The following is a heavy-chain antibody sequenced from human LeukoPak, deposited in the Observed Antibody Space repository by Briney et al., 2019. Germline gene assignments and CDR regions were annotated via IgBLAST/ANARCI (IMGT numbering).Heavy chain of an antibody. D-gene: IGHD6-19*01. V-gene: IGHV4-59*01. Sequence: PSETLSLTCTVSGGSISSYYWSWIRQPPGKGLEWIGYIYYSGSTNYNPSLKSRVTISVDTSKNQFSLKLSSVTAADTAVYYCAREYSSGWYGFDYWGQGTLVTASS. CDR3: AREYSSGWYGFDY. CDR2: IYYSGST. J-gene: IGHJ4*02. CDR1: GGSISSYY.